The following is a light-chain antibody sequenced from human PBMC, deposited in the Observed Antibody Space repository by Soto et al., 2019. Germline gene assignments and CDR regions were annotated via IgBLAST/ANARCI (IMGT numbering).Light chain of an antibody. CDR2: DAS. CDR1: QDISGW. V-gene: IGKV1-5*01. CDR3: QQYNNYSPLT. J-gene: IGKJ4*01. Sequence: DIQMTQSASTLSASVGGRGTISCRARQDISGWLGWYQQSPGXSPTALSYDASSVESGVPLGSSGRGSGTEFTLTITSLQPDDFATSCCQQYNNYSPLTFGGGTKVDIK.